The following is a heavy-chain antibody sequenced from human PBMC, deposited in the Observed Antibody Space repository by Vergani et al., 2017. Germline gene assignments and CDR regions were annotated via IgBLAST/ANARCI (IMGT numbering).Heavy chain of an antibody. CDR1: GGSISSGGYS. Sequence: QLQLQESGSGLVKPSQTLSLTCAVSGGSISSGGYSWSWIRQPPGKGLEWIGYIYHSGSTYYNPSLKSRVTISVDRSKNQFSLKLSSVTAADTAVYYCARMVVAATQQHAFDIWGQGTMVTVSS. D-gene: IGHD2-15*01. J-gene: IGHJ3*02. CDR3: ARMVVAATQQHAFDI. V-gene: IGHV4-30-2*01. CDR2: IYHSGST.